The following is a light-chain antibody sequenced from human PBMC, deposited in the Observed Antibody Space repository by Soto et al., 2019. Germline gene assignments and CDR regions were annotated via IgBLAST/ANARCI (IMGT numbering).Light chain of an antibody. CDR1: SSDVGSYNL. CDR3: YSYAGENLYV. J-gene: IGLJ1*01. V-gene: IGLV2-23*01. Sequence: QSVLTQPASVSASPGQSTTIPCTGTSSDVGSYNLVSWFQQHPGKVPKLLIYEGTKRPSGLSERFSGSKSGTTASLTISGLQAEDEAHYYCYSYAGENLYVFGTGTKVTVL. CDR2: EGT.